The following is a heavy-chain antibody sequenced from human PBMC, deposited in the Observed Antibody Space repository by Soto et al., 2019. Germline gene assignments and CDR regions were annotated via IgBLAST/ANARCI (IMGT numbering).Heavy chain of an antibody. V-gene: IGHV1-18*01. D-gene: IGHD3-22*01. Sequence: ASVKVSCKASGYTFTSYGISWVRQAPGQGLEWMGSISAYNGNTNYAQKLQGRVTMTTDTSTSTAYMELRSLRSDDTAVYYCARDPYYYDSSGYPFYYYYGMDVWGQGTTVTVSS. CDR3: ARDPYYYDSSGYPFYYYYGMDV. J-gene: IGHJ6*02. CDR2: ISAYNGNT. CDR1: GYTFTSYG.